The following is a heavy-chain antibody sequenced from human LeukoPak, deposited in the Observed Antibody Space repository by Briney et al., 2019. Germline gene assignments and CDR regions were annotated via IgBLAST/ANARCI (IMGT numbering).Heavy chain of an antibody. Sequence: ASVKVSCKASGYTFTSYGISWVRQAPGQGLEWMGWISAYNGNTNYAQKLQGRVTTTTDTSTSTAYMELRSLRSDDTAVYYCARGLVLRYFDWLPAYYFDYWGQGTLVTVSS. CDR2: ISAYNGNT. V-gene: IGHV1-18*01. D-gene: IGHD3-9*01. J-gene: IGHJ4*02. CDR1: GYTFTSYG. CDR3: ARGLVLRYFDWLPAYYFDY.